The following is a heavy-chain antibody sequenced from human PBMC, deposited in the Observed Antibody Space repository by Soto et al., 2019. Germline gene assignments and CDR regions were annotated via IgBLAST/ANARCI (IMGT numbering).Heavy chain of an antibody. CDR2: ISAYNGNT. CDR3: ASEGYYDSSGSAGSGWFDP. J-gene: IGHJ5*02. D-gene: IGHD3-22*01. V-gene: IGHV1-18*01. CDR1: GYTFTSYG. Sequence: QVQLVQSGAEVKKPGASVKVSCKASGYTFTSYGISWVRQAPGQGLEWMGWISAYNGNTNYAQKLQGRVTMTTDTSTSTAYMELRSLRSDDTAVYYCASEGYYDSSGSAGSGWFDPWGQGTLVTVSS.